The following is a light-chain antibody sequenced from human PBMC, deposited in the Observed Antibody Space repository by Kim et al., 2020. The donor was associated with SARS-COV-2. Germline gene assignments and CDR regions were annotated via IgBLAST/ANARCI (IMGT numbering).Light chain of an antibody. CDR1: TSNVGGPT. Sequence: QSVLTQPPSASGTPGQRVTISCSGSTSNVGGPTVNWFQQLPGTAPRVIIYTTDQRPSGVPDRFSGSKSGTSASLAISGLQSEDEADYYCAAWDDNLNVWVFGGGTKLTVL. J-gene: IGLJ3*02. CDR3: AAWDDNLNVWV. V-gene: IGLV1-44*01. CDR2: TTD.